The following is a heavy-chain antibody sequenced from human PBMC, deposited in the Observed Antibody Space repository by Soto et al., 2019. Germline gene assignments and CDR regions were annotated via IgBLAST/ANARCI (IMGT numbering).Heavy chain of an antibody. CDR3: AKFGRLRLGEFKNYYYGMDV. D-gene: IGHD3-16*01. Sequence: GGSLRLSCAASGFTFSSYAMSWVRQAPGKGLEWVSAISGSGGSTYYADSVKGRFTISRDNSKNTLYLQMNSLRAEDTAVYYCAKFGRLRLGEFKNYYYGMDVWGQGTTVTVSS. CDR1: GFTFSSYA. CDR2: ISGSGGST. V-gene: IGHV3-23*01. J-gene: IGHJ6*02.